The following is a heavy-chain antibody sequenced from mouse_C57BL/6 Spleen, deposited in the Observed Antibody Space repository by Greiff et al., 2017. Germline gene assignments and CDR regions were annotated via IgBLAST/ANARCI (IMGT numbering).Heavy chain of an antibody. J-gene: IGHJ3*01. CDR3: ATGDTAWFAY. Sequence: QVQLQQPGAELVRPGSSVKLSCKASGYTFTSYWMHWVKQRPIQGLEWIGNIDPSDSETTSNQKFKDKATLTVDKSSRTAYMQLSSLTSEDSAVYYCATGDTAWFAYGGQGTLVTVSA. V-gene: IGHV1-52*01. D-gene: IGHD2-13*01. CDR1: GYTFTSYW. CDR2: IDPSDSET.